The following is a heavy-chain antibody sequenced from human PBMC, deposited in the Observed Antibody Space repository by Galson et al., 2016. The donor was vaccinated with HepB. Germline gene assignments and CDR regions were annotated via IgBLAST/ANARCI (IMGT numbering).Heavy chain of an antibody. CDR3: AEMPTVDW. D-gene: IGHD5-24*01. Sequence: SLRLSCAASGFTFSNFWMNWVRRVPGKGLEWVGNIKPDGSQTNYADSVKGRFTISRDNARNSLYLQMNSLRAEDTAVYFCAEMPTVDWWGQGTLVTVSS. J-gene: IGHJ4*01. CDR2: IKPDGSQT. CDR1: GFTFSNFW. V-gene: IGHV3-7*03.